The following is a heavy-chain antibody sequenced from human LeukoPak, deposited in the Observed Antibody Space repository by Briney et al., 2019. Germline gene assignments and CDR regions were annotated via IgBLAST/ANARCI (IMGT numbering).Heavy chain of an antibody. CDR3: ARQVRSGSGGYFDY. V-gene: IGHV4-34*01. Sequence: KASETLSLTCAVYGGSFSGYYWSWIRQPPGKGLEWIGEINHSGSTNYNPSLKSRVTISVDTSKNQFSLKLSPVTAADTAVYYCARQVRSGSGGYFDYWGQGTLVTVSS. D-gene: IGHD3-22*01. CDR1: GGSFSGYY. J-gene: IGHJ4*02. CDR2: INHSGST.